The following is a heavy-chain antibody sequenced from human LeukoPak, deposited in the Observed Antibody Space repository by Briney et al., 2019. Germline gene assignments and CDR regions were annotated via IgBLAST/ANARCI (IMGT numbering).Heavy chain of an antibody. CDR3: ARWGGSPRHFDY. J-gene: IGHJ4*02. CDR2: INQDGSEK. Sequence: GGSLRLSCAASGFTFSNYWMSWVRQAPGKGLEWVANINQDGSEKYYVDSLKVRFTVSRDNAKNSLYLQTNSLRAEDTAVYYCARWGGSPRHFDYWGQGTLVTVSS. D-gene: IGHD1-26*01. CDR1: GFTFSNYW. V-gene: IGHV3-7*01.